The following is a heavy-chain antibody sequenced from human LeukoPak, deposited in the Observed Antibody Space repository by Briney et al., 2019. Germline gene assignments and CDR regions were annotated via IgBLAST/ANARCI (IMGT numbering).Heavy chain of an antibody. D-gene: IGHD3-22*01. Sequence: SETLSLTCTVSGGSISSGGYYWSWIRQHPGKGLEWIGYIYYSGSTYYNPSLKSRVTISVDTSKNQFSLKLSSVTAADTAVYYCARGPCDSSGLYYYYGMDVWGQGTTVTVSS. J-gene: IGHJ6*02. V-gene: IGHV4-31*03. CDR2: IYYSGST. CDR3: ARGPCDSSGLYYYYGMDV. CDR1: GGSISSGGYY.